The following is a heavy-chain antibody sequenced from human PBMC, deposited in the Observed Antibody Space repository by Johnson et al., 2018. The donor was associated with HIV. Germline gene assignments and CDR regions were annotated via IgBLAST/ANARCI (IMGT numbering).Heavy chain of an antibody. J-gene: IGHJ3*02. D-gene: IGHD2-8*01. CDR1: GFTFSSYD. Sequence: VQLVESGGGLVQPGGSLRLSCAAYGFTFSSYDMHWVRQATGKGLEWVSAIGTAGDTYYPGSVKGRFTISRENAKNSLYLQMNSLRAGDTAVYYCARGMVDEVAFDIWGQGTMVTVSS. V-gene: IGHV3-13*01. CDR2: IGTAGDT. CDR3: ARGMVDEVAFDI.